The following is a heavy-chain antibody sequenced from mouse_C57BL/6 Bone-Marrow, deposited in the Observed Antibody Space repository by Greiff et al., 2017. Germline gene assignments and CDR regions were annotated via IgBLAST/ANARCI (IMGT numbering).Heavy chain of an antibody. Sequence: EVQGVESGEGLVKPGGSLKLSCAASGFTFSSYAMSWVRQTPEKRLEWVAYISSGGDYIYYADTVKGRFTIARDNARNTLYLQMSSLKSEDTAMYYCTRGGDYDAFAYWGQGTLVTVSA. CDR3: TRGGDYDAFAY. D-gene: IGHD2-4*01. V-gene: IGHV5-9-1*02. CDR2: ISSGGDYI. J-gene: IGHJ3*01. CDR1: GFTFSSYA.